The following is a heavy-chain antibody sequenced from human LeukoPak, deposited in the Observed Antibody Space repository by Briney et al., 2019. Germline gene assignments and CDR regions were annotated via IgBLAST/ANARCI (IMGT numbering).Heavy chain of an antibody. D-gene: IGHD1-1*01. J-gene: IGHJ4*02. V-gene: IGHV3-23*01. Sequence: GGSLRLSCAAYGFTFTSYAMSWVRQAPGKGLEWVSSISDSGGSTYYADSVKGRFTISRDNSKNTLYLQMNSLRAEDTAVYYCAKDGRPFQPLDPYFDYWGQGTLVTVSS. CDR3: AKDGRPFQPLDPYFDY. CDR2: ISDSGGST. CDR1: GFTFTSYA.